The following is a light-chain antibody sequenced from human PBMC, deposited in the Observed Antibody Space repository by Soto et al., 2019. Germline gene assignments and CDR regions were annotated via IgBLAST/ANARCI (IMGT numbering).Light chain of an antibody. J-gene: IGKJ1*01. V-gene: IGKV3-15*01. CDR2: GAS. CDR1: QSVASLY. CDR3: QQYNNWPRP. Sequence: ELVLAQAPDTLSLYPGAIATHSWRASQSVASLYLAWYQQKPGQSPRLLIYGASTRATGIPARFSGSGSGTEFTLTISSLQSEDFAVYYCQQYNNWPRPFGQGTKVDI.